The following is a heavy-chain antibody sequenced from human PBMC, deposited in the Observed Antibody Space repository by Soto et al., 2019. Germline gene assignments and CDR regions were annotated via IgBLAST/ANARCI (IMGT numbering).Heavy chain of an antibody. D-gene: IGHD1-1*01. V-gene: IGHV3-33*01. CDR2: IWYDGSNK. J-gene: IGHJ4*02. CDR3: ARWGDNKIFDY. CDR1: GFVFSSHG. Sequence: QVQLVESGGGVVQPGRSLRLSCGASGFVFSSHGMHWVRQAPGKGLEWVAVIWYDGSNKYYADSVKGRFTISRDNSKNTVYLQMNSLRAEDTAVYYCARWGDNKIFDYWGQGTLVTVSS.